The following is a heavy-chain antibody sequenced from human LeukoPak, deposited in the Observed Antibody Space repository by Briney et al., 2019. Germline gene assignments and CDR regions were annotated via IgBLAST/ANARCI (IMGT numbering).Heavy chain of an antibody. V-gene: IGHV1-24*01. CDR2: FDPEDGET. J-gene: IGHJ4*02. CDR3: ATGVIAVAAYFDY. D-gene: IGHD6-19*01. Sequence: ASVKVSCKVSVYTLTELSMHWVRQAPGKGLEWMGGFDPEDGETIYAQKFQGRVTMTEDTSTDTAYMELSSLRSEDTAVYYCATGVIAVAAYFDYWGQGTLVTVSS. CDR1: VYTLTELS.